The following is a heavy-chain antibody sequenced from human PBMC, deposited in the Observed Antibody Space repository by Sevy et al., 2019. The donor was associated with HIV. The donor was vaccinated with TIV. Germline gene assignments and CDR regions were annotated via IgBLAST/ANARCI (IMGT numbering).Heavy chain of an antibody. V-gene: IGHV3-21*06. J-gene: IGHJ4*02. CDR3: ARAEQTYFFDY. CDR2: ITGYSTDI. Sequence: GGSLRLSCAASGFTFNKYNMNWVRQAPGKGLDWVSTITGYSTDIYYADSVKGRFTISRDDAKNSLYLQMNGLRAEDTAIYYCARAEQTYFFDYWGQGTLVTVSS. CDR1: GFTFNKYN.